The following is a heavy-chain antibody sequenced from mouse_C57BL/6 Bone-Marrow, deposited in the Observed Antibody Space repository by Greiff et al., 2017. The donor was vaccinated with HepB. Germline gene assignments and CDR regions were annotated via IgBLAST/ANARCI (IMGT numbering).Heavy chain of an antibody. CDR3: ARNPALYYGSSRRDLDV. V-gene: IGHV1-9*01. CDR2: ILPGSGST. Sequence: VQLQQSGAELMKPGASVKLSCKATGYTFTGYWIEWVKQRPGHGLEWIGEILPGSGSTNYNEKFKGKATFTADTSSNTAYMQLSSLTTEDSAIYYCARNPALYYGSSRRDLDVWGTGTTVTVSS. J-gene: IGHJ1*03. CDR1: GYTFTGYW. D-gene: IGHD1-1*01.